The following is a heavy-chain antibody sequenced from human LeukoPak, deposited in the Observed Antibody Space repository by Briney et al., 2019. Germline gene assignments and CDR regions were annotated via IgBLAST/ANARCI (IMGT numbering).Heavy chain of an antibody. CDR2: IKQDGSEK. D-gene: IGHD6-6*01. CDR1: GFTFSGYW. Sequence: GGSLRLSCAAPGFTFSGYWMSWVRQAPGKGLGWVASIKQDGSEKYYVDSVKGRFTISRDNAKNSLYLQMNSLRAEDTAVYYCARGLAEYNRYFDYWGQGTLVTVSS. J-gene: IGHJ4*02. CDR3: ARGLAEYNRYFDY. V-gene: IGHV3-7*01.